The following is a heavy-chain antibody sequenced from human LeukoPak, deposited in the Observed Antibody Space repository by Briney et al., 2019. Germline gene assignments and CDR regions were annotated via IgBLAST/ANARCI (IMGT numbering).Heavy chain of an antibody. CDR1: GFTFSSYA. Sequence: GGSLRLSCAASGFTFSSYAISWVRQAPGKGLEWVSAISGSGGSTYYADSVKGRFTISRDNSKNTLYLQMNSLRAEDTAVYYCAKEDRYCSGGSCRPDWFDPWGQGTLVTVSS. D-gene: IGHD2-15*01. V-gene: IGHV3-23*01. CDR3: AKEDRYCSGGSCRPDWFDP. J-gene: IGHJ5*02. CDR2: ISGSGGST.